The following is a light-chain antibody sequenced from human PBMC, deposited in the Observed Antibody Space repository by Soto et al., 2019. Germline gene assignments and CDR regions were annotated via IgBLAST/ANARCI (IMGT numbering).Light chain of an antibody. J-gene: IGKJ2*01. Sequence: DIVMTQSPDSLAVSLGEMATINCKSSQSVLYTPNNNNYLAWFQQKPGQPPKLLIYWASNRESGAPDRFSGSGSVTDFTLTISSVQAEDVAVYYCHQYAREPFTFGQGTKLEIK. CDR3: HQYAREPFT. CDR2: WAS. CDR1: QSVLYTPNNNNY. V-gene: IGKV4-1*01.